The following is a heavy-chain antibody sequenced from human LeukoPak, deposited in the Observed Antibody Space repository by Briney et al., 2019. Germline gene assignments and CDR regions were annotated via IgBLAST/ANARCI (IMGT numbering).Heavy chain of an antibody. V-gene: IGHV3-23*01. J-gene: IGHJ4*02. D-gene: IGHD3-22*01. CDR3: AKAGEYYRDYYDSSGYGY. CDR2: ISGSGGST. CDR1: GFTFSSYA. Sequence: EGSLRLSCAASGFTFSSYAMSWVRQAPGKGLEWVSAISGSGGSTYYADSVKGRFTISRDNSKNTLYLQMNSLRAEDTAVYYCAKAGEYYRDYYDSSGYGYWGQGTLVTVSS.